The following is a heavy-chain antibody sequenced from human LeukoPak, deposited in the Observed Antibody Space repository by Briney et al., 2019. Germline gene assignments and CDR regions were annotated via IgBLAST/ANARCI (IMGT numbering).Heavy chain of an antibody. CDR2: IYTSGST. CDR1: GDSITGYY. J-gene: IGHJ4*02. Sequence: SETLSLTCTVYGDSITGYYWSWIRQPAGKGLEWIGRIYTSGSTNYDPSLKSRVTMSVDTSKNQFSLKLSSVTAADTAVYYCARESSSAYYYVNWGQGILVTVSS. D-gene: IGHD3-22*01. V-gene: IGHV4-4*07. CDR3: ARESSSAYYYVN.